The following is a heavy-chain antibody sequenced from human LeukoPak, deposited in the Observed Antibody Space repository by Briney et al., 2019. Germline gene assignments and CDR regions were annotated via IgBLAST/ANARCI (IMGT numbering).Heavy chain of an antibody. Sequence: GGSLRLSCAASGFTFSSYGMHWVRQAPGKGLEWVAVISYDGSNKYYADSVKDRFTISRDNSKNTLYLQMNSLRVEDTAVYYCAKDRYSNSWPPGFDYWGQGTLVTVSS. CDR2: ISYDGSNK. CDR3: AKDRYSNSWPPGFDY. CDR1: GFTFSSYG. D-gene: IGHD6-13*01. V-gene: IGHV3-30*18. J-gene: IGHJ4*02.